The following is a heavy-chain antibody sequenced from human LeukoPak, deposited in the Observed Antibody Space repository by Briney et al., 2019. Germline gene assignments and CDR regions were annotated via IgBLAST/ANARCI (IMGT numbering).Heavy chain of an antibody. Sequence: ASVKVSCKASGYTFTSYGISWVRQAPGQGLEWMGWISAYNGNTNDAQKLQGRVTMTTDTSTSTAYMELRSLRSDDTAVYYCAREGYCSSTSCYYYGMDVWGQGTTVTVSS. CDR2: ISAYNGNT. CDR3: AREGYCSSTSCYYYGMDV. J-gene: IGHJ6*02. CDR1: GYTFTSYG. V-gene: IGHV1-18*01. D-gene: IGHD2-2*01.